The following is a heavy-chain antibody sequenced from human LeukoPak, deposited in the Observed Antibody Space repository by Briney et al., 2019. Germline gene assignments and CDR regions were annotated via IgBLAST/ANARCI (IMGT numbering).Heavy chain of an antibody. CDR1: GFTFSSYS. V-gene: IGHV3-21*01. CDR2: ISSSSSYI. D-gene: IGHD3-10*01. Sequence: GGSLRLSCAASGFTFSSYSMNWVRQAPGKELEWVSSISSSSSYIYYADSVKGRFTISRDNAKNSLYLQMNSLRAEDTAVYYCARDRPADNVLLWFGELRGRTRDDNWFDPWGQGTLVTVSS. J-gene: IGHJ5*02. CDR3: ARDRPADNVLLWFGELRGRTRDDNWFDP.